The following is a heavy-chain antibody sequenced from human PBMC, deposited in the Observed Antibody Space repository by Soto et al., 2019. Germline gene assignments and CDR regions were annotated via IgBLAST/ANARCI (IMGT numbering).Heavy chain of an antibody. CDR3: ARVGSGEGGYYYYGMDV. J-gene: IGHJ6*02. CDR1: GGTFSSYA. CDR2: IIPIFGTA. V-gene: IGHV1-69*12. D-gene: IGHD1-26*01. Sequence: QVQLVQSGAEVKKPGSSVKVSCKASGGTFSSYAISWVRQAPGQGLEWMGGIIPIFGTANYAQKFQGRVTITADESTSTAYMELSSLRSEDTAVYYCARVGSGEGGYYYYGMDVWGQGTTVTVSS.